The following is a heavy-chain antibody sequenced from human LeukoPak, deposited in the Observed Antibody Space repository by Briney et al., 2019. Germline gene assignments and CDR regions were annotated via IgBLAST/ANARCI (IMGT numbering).Heavy chain of an antibody. CDR3: ARRNIAARPDGWFDP. V-gene: IGHV4-34*01. CDR2: INHSGST. J-gene: IGHJ5*02. Sequence: SETLSLTCAVYGGSFSGYYWSWIRQPPGKGLEWIGEINHSGSTNYNPSLKSRVTISVDTSKNQFSLKLSSVTAADTAVYYCARRNIAARPDGWFDPWGQGTLVTVSS. CDR1: GGSFSGYY. D-gene: IGHD6-6*01.